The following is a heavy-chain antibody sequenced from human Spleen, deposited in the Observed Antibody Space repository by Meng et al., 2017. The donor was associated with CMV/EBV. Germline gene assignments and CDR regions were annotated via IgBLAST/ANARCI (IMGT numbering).Heavy chain of an antibody. Sequence: SGPTLVKPTQTLTLTCTFSGFSLSTSGMRASWIRQPPGKALEWLARIDWDDDKFYSTSLKTRLTISKDTSKNQVVLTMTNMDPVDTATYYCARRYDSSGYYDYWGQGTLVTVSS. V-gene: IGHV2-70*04. CDR3: ARRYDSSGYYDY. CDR1: GFSLSTSGMR. CDR2: IDWDDDK. J-gene: IGHJ4*02. D-gene: IGHD3-22*01.